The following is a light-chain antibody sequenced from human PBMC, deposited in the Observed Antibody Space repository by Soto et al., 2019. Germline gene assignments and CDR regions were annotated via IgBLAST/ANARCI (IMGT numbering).Light chain of an antibody. V-gene: IGLV2-14*03. J-gene: IGLJ2*01. CDR1: SSDIGGYNY. CDR3: SSYTSSSTVI. Sequence: QSALTQPASVSGSPGQSITISCTGTSSDIGGYNYISWYQQYPGKAPKFIIYDVRNRPSGVSNRFSGSRSGNTASLTISGLRAEDEADYYCSSYTSSSTVIFGGGTKLTVL. CDR2: DVR.